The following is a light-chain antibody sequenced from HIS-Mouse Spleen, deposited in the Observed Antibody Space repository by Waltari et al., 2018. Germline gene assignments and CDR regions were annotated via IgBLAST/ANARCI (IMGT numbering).Light chain of an antibody. CDR3: YSTDSSGNHRV. Sequence: SYELTQPLSVSVALGQTARITCGGNHIGSKNVHWYQQKPGQAPVLVIYRDSNRPSGIPERFSGSSSGTMATLTISGAQVEDEADYYCYSTDSSGNHRVFGGGTKLTVL. J-gene: IGLJ2*01. CDR1: HIGSKN. CDR2: RDS. V-gene: IGLV3-10*01.